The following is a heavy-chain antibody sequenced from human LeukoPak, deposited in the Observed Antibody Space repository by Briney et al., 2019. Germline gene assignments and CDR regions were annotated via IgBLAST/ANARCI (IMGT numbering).Heavy chain of an antibody. D-gene: IGHD3-10*01. CDR1: GFTFSSYW. J-gene: IGHJ4*02. CDR2: IKQGGSEK. V-gene: IGHV3-7*01. CDR3: ASVLWFGELLPLFDY. Sequence: GGSLRLSCAASGFTFSSYWMSWVRQAPGKGLEWVANIKQGGSEKYYVDSVKGRFTISRDNAKNSLYLQMNSLRAEDTAVYYCASVLWFGELLPLFDYWGQGTLVTVSS.